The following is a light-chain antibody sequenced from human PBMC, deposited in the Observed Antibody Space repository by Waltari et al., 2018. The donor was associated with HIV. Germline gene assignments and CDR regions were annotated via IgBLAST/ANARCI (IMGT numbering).Light chain of an antibody. V-gene: IGLV2-14*01. Sequence: QSALTQPASVSGSPGQSITISCTGTSSDIGGYNFVSWYQQHPGRAPRLMIYEVTVRPSGVSHRVSGSMSGNTASLTISGLQAEDEADYYCSSYPSSATGVLFGGGTTLTVL. CDR2: EVT. CDR3: SSYPSSATGVL. CDR1: SSDIGGYNF. J-gene: IGLJ2*01.